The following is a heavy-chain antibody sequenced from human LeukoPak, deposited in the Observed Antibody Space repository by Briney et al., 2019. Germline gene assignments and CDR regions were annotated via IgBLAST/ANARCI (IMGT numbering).Heavy chain of an antibody. CDR2: IYPGDSDT. Sequence: GASLQISCKGSGYSLTSYWIGWVRQMPGKGLEWMGIIYPGDSDTRYSPSFQGQVTISADKSISTAYLQWSSLKASDTAMYYCARRGSGRAGEVDYWGQGTLVTVSS. CDR3: ARRGSGRAGEVDY. J-gene: IGHJ4*02. V-gene: IGHV5-51*01. CDR1: GYSLTSYW. D-gene: IGHD3-10*01.